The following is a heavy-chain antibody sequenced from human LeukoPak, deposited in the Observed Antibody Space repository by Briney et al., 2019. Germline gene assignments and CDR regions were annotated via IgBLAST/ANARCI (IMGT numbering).Heavy chain of an antibody. CDR1: GFTFSNYA. D-gene: IGHD3-22*01. J-gene: IGHJ4*02. CDR3: AKDGFDYYDSSGYHYFDY. Sequence: PGGSLRLSCAASGFTFSNYAMSWVRQAPGKGLEWVSGISTSGGGIYFAESVKGRFTISRDNSMNTLYLQMYSLRADDTAIYYCAKDGFDYYDSSGYHYFDYWGQGTLVTVSS. V-gene: IGHV3-23*01. CDR2: ISTSGGGI.